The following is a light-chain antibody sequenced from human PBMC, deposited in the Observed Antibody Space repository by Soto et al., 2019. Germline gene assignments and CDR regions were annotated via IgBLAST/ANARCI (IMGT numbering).Light chain of an antibody. CDR2: GAS. Sequence: EIVLTQSPGTLSLSPGERATLSCLASQSVSGDYLAWYQQKPGQAPRLLIYGASNRATGIPDRFSGSGSGTDFTLTISRLEPEDFAVFYCQHYGGSPLTFGQGTKVDIK. J-gene: IGKJ1*01. CDR3: QHYGGSPLT. CDR1: QSVSGDY. V-gene: IGKV3-20*01.